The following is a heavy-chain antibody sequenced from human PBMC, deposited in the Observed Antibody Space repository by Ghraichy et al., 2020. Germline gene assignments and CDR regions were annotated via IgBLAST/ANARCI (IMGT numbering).Heavy chain of an antibody. CDR1: GFTFSSYS. CDR2: ISSSSSYI. J-gene: IGHJ3*02. CDR3: ARDQGSGSFGELFYPNNDAFDI. Sequence: GESLNISCAASGFTFSSYSMNWVRQAPGKGLEWVSSISSSSSYIYYADSVKGRFTISRDNAKNSLYLQMNSLRAEDTAVYYCARDQGSGSFGELFYPNNDAFDIWGQGTMVTVSS. D-gene: IGHD3-10*01. V-gene: IGHV3-21*01.